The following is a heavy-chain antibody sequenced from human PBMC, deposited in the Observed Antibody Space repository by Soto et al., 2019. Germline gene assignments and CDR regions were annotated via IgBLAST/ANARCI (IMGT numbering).Heavy chain of an antibody. J-gene: IGHJ3*02. CDR2: IKQDGTEK. CDR3: GRGDTPMITGMVSFDI. Sequence: EVQLVESGGGLVQPGGSLRLSCAASGFTFSRYWMNWVRQAPGKGLEWVANIKQDGTEKNYVDSVKGRFTISRDNARNSLYQQMDSLRAGDPAVYFWGRGDTPMITGMVSFDIWGQGTMVTVSS. D-gene: IGHD3-16*01. V-gene: IGHV3-7*04. CDR1: GFTFSRYW.